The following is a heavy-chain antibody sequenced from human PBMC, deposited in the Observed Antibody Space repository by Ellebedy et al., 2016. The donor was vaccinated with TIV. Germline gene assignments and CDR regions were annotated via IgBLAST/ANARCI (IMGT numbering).Heavy chain of an antibody. J-gene: IGHJ4*02. Sequence: GESLKISCAASGFTFSIYWMHLFRQAPGPLLVFFSHLPTACSYTTYADSVKGRFTISRDNAKNTLYLQMNSLRVEDTAVYYCARDRNYGSGSHLGYFDYWGQGNLGTV. D-gene: IGHD3-10*01. CDR1: GFTFSIYW. V-gene: IGHV3-74*01. CDR3: ARDRNYGSGSHLGYFDY. CDR2: LPTACSYT.